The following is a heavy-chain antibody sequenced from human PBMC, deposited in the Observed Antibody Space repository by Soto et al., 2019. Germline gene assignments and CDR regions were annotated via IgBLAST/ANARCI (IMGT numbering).Heavy chain of an antibody. Sequence: QLQLQESGPGLVKPSETLSLTCTVSGGSISSSSYYWGWIRQPPWKGLEWIGSIYYSGSTYYNPSLKIRGTTSVDTSKNQCSLMLSSVTAADTAVYYCDSPQHSSSYLHVWGEGTTVTVSS. V-gene: IGHV4-39*01. CDR1: GGSISSSSYY. CDR2: IYYSGST. J-gene: IGHJ6*04. D-gene: IGHD6-13*01. CDR3: DSPQHSSSYLHV.